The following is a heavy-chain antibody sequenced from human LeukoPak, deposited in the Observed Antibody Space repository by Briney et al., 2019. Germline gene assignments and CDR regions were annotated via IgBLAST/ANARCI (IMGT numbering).Heavy chain of an antibody. D-gene: IGHD3-16*02. CDR1: GYTFTGYY. J-gene: IGHJ4*02. CDR3: ARARLGELSTDY. V-gene: IGHV1-2*02. CDR2: INPSSGGT. Sequence: ASVKVSCKASGYTFTGYYMHWVRQAPGQGLEWMGWINPSSGGTNYAQKFQGRVTMTRDTSISTAYMELSRLRSDDTAVYYCARARLGELSTDYWGQGTLVTVSS.